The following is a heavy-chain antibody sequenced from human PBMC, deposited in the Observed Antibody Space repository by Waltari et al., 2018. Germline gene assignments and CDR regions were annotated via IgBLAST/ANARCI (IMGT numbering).Heavy chain of an antibody. Sequence: VQLQESGTGLVKPSGTLSLTCAVCGGSISSSNWWSWGSQPPGKGLEWVGEIYNSGSTNYNPSLKSRVTISVDKSKNQISLKLSSVTAADTAVYYCAREDYDYVWGSYRLNWFDPWGQGTLVTVSS. CDR2: IYNSGST. CDR1: GGSISSSNW. CDR3: AREDYDYVWGSYRLNWFDP. V-gene: IGHV4-4*02. D-gene: IGHD3-16*02. J-gene: IGHJ5*02.